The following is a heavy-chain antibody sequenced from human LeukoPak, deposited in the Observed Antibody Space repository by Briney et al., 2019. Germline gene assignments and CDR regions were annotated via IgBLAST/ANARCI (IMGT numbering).Heavy chain of an antibody. Sequence: SETLSLTCTVSGYSISSGYYWGWIRPPPGKGLEWIGSIYHSGSTYYNPSPKSRVTISVDTSKNQFSLKLSSVTAADTAVYYCASPGLGWGQGTLVTVSS. D-gene: IGHD1-14*01. V-gene: IGHV4-38-2*02. CDR1: GYSISSGYY. J-gene: IGHJ4*02. CDR2: IYHSGST. CDR3: ASPGLG.